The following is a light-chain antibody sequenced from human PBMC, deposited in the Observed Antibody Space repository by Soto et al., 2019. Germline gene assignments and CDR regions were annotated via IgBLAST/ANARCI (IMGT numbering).Light chain of an antibody. CDR2: GAS. J-gene: IGKJ1*01. V-gene: IGKV3-20*01. CDR1: QSVSSSY. Sequence: IVLTQSPGTLSLSQAERASLSCRSSQSVSSSYLAWYQQKPGQAPRLXIYGASSRATGIPDSFSGSGSGTDFTLTISSLQPDDFATYYCQHYNSYSEAFGQGTKVDIK. CDR3: QHYNSYSEA.